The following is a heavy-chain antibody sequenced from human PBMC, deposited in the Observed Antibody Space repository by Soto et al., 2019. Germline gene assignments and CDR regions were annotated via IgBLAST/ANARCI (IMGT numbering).Heavy chain of an antibody. Sequence: QVQLQESGPGLVKPSETLSLTCTVSGGSISRYYWSWIRQPPGKGLEWIGYIYYSGDTNYNPSLKSRVTISVDTSKNQFSLSLSSLTAADTAVYYCARDTRYGVLDYWGQGTLVTVSS. CDR3: ARDTRYGVLDY. CDR2: IYYSGDT. J-gene: IGHJ4*02. D-gene: IGHD4-17*01. CDR1: GGSISRYY. V-gene: IGHV4-59*01.